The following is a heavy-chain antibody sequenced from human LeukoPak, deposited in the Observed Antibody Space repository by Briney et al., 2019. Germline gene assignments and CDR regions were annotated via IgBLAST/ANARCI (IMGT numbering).Heavy chain of an antibody. CDR3: ARAFTRYSSLSGVSY. D-gene: IGHD6-19*01. CDR1: GYTFTSYY. J-gene: IGHJ4*02. V-gene: IGHV1-46*01. Sequence: ASVKVSCKASGYTFTSYYMHWVRQAPGQGLEWMGIINPSGGSTSYAQKFQGRVTMTRNTSTSTVYMELSSLRSEDTAVYYCARAFTRYSSLSGVSYWGQGTLVTVSS. CDR2: INPSGGST.